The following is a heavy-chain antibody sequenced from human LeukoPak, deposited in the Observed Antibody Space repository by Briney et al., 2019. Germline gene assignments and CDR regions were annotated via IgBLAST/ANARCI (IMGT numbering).Heavy chain of an antibody. V-gene: IGHV3-30-3*01. CDR2: ISYDGSNK. CDR3: ARGRYYYGSGTSMDV. CDR1: GFTFSSYA. Sequence: GRSLRLSCAASGFTFSSYAMHWVRQAPGKGLEWVAVISYDGSNKYYADSVKGRFTISRDNSKNTLYLQMNSLRAEDTAMYYCARGRYYYGSGTSMDVWGQGTTVTVSS. D-gene: IGHD3-10*01. J-gene: IGHJ6*02.